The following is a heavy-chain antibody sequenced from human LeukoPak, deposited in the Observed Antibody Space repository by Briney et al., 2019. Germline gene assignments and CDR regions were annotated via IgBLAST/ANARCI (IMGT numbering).Heavy chain of an antibody. CDR3: AMDCSSTSCYMGTSDY. Sequence: ASVKVSCKASGGTFSSYAISWVRQAPGQGLEWMGGIIPIFGTANYAQKFQGRVTITADESTSTAYMELSSLRSEDTAVYYRAMDCSSTSCYMGTSDYWGQGTLVTVSS. V-gene: IGHV1-69*13. CDR1: GGTFSSYA. D-gene: IGHD2-2*02. CDR2: IIPIFGTA. J-gene: IGHJ4*02.